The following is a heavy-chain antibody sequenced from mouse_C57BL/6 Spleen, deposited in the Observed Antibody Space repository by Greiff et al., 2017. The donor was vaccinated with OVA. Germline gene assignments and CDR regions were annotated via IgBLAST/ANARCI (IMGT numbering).Heavy chain of an antibody. D-gene: IGHD1-1*01. CDR3: ARHAHYYGSSYGYFDV. J-gene: IGHJ1*03. CDR1: EYEFPSHD. V-gene: IGHV5-2*01. CDR2: INSDGGST. Sequence: EVMLVESGGGLVQPGESLKLSCESNEYEFPSHDMSWVRKTPEKRLELVAAINSDGGSTYYPDTMERRFIISRDNTKKTLYLQLSSLRSEGTALYYCARHAHYYGSSYGYFDVWGTGTTVTVSS.